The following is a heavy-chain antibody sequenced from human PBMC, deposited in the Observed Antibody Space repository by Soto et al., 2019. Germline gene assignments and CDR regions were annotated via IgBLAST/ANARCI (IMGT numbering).Heavy chain of an antibody. CDR2: IYYSGST. J-gene: IGHJ4*02. D-gene: IGHD6-13*01. CDR1: GGSIISGGYY. V-gene: IGHV4-31*03. CDR3: ARVGIAAAGTPGPFDY. Sequence: SETLSLTCTVSGGSIISGGYYWSWIRQHPGKGLEWIGYIYYSGSTYYNPSLKSRVTISVDTSKNQFSLKLSSVTAADTAVYYCARVGIAAAGTPGPFDYWGQGTPVTVSS.